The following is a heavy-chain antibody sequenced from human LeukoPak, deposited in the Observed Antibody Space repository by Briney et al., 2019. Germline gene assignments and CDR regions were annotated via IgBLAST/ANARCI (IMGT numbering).Heavy chain of an antibody. J-gene: IGHJ4*02. CDR1: GYTFTSYY. D-gene: IGHD6-19*01. CDR3: ARTLGGGYSSGWSDY. V-gene: IGHV1-46*01. CDR2: INPSGGST. Sequence: ASVKVSCKASGYTFTSYYMHWVRQAPGQGLECMGIINPSGGSTSYAQKFQGRVTMTRDTSTSTVYMELSSLRSEDTAVYYCARTLGGGYSSGWSDYWGQGTLVTVSS.